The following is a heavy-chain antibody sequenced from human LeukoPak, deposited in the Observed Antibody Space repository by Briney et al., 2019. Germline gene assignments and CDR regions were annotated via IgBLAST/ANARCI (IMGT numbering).Heavy chain of an antibody. CDR1: GFSFSGYW. CDR2: INPDGSDR. CDR3: ARLFGGVTTYDY. J-gene: IGHJ4*02. Sequence: PGESLRPSCAASGFSFSGYWMSWVRLGPGKGLEWVASINPDGSDRKFAESVRGRFTTSRDNAKNSLFLEMSSLTADNTAVYYCARLFGGVTTYDYWGQGTLVTVSS. V-gene: IGHV3-7*01. D-gene: IGHD3-16*01.